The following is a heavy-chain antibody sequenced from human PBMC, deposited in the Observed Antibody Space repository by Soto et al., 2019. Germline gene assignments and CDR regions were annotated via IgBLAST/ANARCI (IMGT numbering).Heavy chain of an antibody. Sequence: QVQLQESGPGLVKPSETLSLTCTVSGGSVSSGSYYWSWIRQPPGKGLEWIGYIYYSGSTNYNPSLKSRVTISVDTSKNQFSLKLSSVTAADTAVYYCARVGYYDSSGYYYSGWFDPWGQGTLVTVSS. CDR1: GGSVSSGSYY. J-gene: IGHJ5*02. CDR2: IYYSGST. D-gene: IGHD3-22*01. V-gene: IGHV4-61*01. CDR3: ARVGYYDSSGYYYSGWFDP.